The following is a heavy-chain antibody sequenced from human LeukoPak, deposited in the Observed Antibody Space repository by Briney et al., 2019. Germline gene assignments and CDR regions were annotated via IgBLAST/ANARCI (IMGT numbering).Heavy chain of an antibody. Sequence: KPSETLSLTCAVYGGSFSGYYWSWIRQPPGKGLEWIGEINHSGTTNYNPSLKSRVTISVDTSKNQFSLKLSSVTAADTAVYYCARDVSSSWFDSWGQGTLVTVSS. CDR2: INHSGTT. CDR3: ARDVSSSWFDS. V-gene: IGHV4-34*01. CDR1: GGSFSGYY. J-gene: IGHJ5*01. D-gene: IGHD6-13*01.